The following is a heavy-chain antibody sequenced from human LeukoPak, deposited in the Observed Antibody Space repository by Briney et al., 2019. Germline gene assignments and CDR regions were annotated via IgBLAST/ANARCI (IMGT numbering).Heavy chain of an antibody. V-gene: IGHV3-13*01. CDR2: IASTGET. D-gene: IGHD3-16*01. CDR3: VRGGEIGFGY. Sequence: PGGSLRLSCAASGYTFSTFDMHWVRQASGRGLEWVSSIASTGETYYAGSVKGRFTISRENARNSLYLQMNSLRAGDTAVYHWVRGGEIGFGYLGQGTLVTVSS. J-gene: IGHJ4*02. CDR1: GYTFSTFD.